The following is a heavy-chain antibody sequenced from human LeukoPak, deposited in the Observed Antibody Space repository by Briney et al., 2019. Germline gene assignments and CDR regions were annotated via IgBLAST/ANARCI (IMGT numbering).Heavy chain of an antibody. CDR2: FHYSGTT. D-gene: IGHD6-25*01. J-gene: IGHJ3*02. V-gene: IGHV4-59*08. CDR1: GGSISSYY. CDR3: ARTYSSGAFDI. Sequence: SETLSLTCTVSGGSISSYYWSWIRQPPGEELEWIGYFHYSGTTNYNPSLKSRVTISVDTSKNQFSLKLRFVTAADTAVYYCARTYSSGAFDIWGQGTMVTVPS.